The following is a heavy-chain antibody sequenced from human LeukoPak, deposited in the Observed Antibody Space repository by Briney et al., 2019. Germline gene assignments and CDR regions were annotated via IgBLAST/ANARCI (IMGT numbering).Heavy chain of an antibody. J-gene: IGHJ6*02. Sequence: GSLRLSCAASGFTFSSYAMSWIRQPPGKGLEWIGSIYYTGGTYYNPSLKSRLLISVDTSKNQFSLDLRSMTAADTAVYYCASQGYYYGMDVWGQGTTVTVSS. V-gene: IGHV4-39*01. CDR2: IYYTGGT. CDR1: GFTFSSYA. CDR3: ASQGYYYGMDV.